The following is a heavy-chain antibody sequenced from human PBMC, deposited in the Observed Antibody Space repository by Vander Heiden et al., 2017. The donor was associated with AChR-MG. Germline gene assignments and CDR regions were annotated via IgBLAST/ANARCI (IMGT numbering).Heavy chain of an antibody. CDR2: IIPILGIA. D-gene: IGHD3-10*01. J-gene: IGHJ5*02. V-gene: IGHV1-69*04. CDR3: ARSGSGSYYNGFDP. CDR1: GGPFSSYA. Sequence: QVQLVQSGAEVKKPGSSVKVSCKASGGPFSSYAISWVRQAPGQGLEWMGRIIPILGIANYAQKVQGRVTITADKSTSTAYMELSSLRSEDTAVYYCARSGSGSYYNGFDPWGQGTLVTVSS.